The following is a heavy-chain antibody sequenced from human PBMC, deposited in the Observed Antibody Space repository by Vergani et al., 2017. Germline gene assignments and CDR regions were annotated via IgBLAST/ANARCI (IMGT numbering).Heavy chain of an antibody. CDR2: MFHTGEA. CDR3: GVIMVRSPRPDNWFDS. V-gene: IGHV4-38-2*02. Sequence: QVQLQQWGAGLLKPSETLSLTCSVSGYSISRGFYWAWIRQTPERGLEWIGGMFHTGEASNSPSLQSRVAFSMDTSKNQFSLQLTSVTAADTAVYFCGVIMVRSPRPDNWFDSWGRGTLVTVSS. CDR1: GYSISRGFY. D-gene: IGHD3-10*01. J-gene: IGHJ5*01.